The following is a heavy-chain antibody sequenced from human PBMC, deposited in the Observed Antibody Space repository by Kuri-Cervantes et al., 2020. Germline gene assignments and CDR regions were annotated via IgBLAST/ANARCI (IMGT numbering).Heavy chain of an antibody. CDR1: GFTFSSYW. Sequence: GGSLRLSCAASGFTFSSYWMNWVRQAPGKGLEWVANIQHDGSEKYYVDSVKGRFTISRDNAKNSLYLQMNSLRAEDTALYYCAKGLWFGELLSYFDYWGQGTLVTVSS. V-gene: IGHV3-7*03. CDR2: IQHDGSEK. D-gene: IGHD3-10*01. CDR3: AKGLWFGELLSYFDY. J-gene: IGHJ4*02.